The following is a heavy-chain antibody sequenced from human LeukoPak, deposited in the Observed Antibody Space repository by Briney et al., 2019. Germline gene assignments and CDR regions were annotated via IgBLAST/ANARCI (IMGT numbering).Heavy chain of an antibody. CDR2: VYSSGST. CDR3: ATSLASARAAGYYFDY. CDR1: GFTVSSKY. V-gene: IGHV3-66*01. J-gene: IGHJ4*02. Sequence: GGSLRLSCAASGFTVSSKYMSWVRQAPGKGLEWVSVVYSSGSTYYADSVKGRFTISRDNSKNTLSLQMNSLRAEGTAVYYCATSLASARAAGYYFDYWGQGTLVTVSS. D-gene: IGHD6-6*01.